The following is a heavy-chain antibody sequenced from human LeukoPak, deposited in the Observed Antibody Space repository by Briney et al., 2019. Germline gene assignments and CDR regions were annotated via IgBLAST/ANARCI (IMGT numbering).Heavy chain of an antibody. CDR3: ARDYADYVGYFFFDY. Sequence: SGGSLRLSCAASGFTFNNYGMNWVRQAPGKGLEWVSSISGGGETTYYADSAKGRFTISRDNSQNTLYLQMNSLRAEDTAVYYCARDYADYVGYFFFDYWGQGTMVTVSS. CDR2: ISGGGETT. CDR1: GFTFNNYG. D-gene: IGHD4-17*01. J-gene: IGHJ4*02. V-gene: IGHV3-23*01.